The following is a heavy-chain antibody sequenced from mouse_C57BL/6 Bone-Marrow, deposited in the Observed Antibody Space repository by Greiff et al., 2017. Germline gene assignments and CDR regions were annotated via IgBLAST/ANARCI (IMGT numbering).Heavy chain of an antibody. D-gene: IGHD2-1*01. CDR1: GFNIKDDY. V-gene: IGHV14-4*01. J-gene: IGHJ4*01. Sequence: VQLKESGAELVRPGASVKLSCTASGFNIKDDYMHWVKQRPEQGLEWIGWIDPENGDTEYASKFQGKATITADTSSNTAYLQLSSLTSEDTAVYYCTTRIYYGTTGLAMDYWGQGTSVTVSS. CDR3: TTRIYYGTTGLAMDY. CDR2: IDPENGDT.